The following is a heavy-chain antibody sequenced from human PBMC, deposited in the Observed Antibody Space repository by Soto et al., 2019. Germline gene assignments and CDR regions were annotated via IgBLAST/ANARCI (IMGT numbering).Heavy chain of an antibody. CDR1: GGSISSYY. CDR2: IYYSGST. D-gene: IGHD6-19*01. Sequence: SETLSLTCTVSGGSISSYYWSWIRQPPGKGLEWIGYIYYSGSTNYNPSLKSRVTISVDTSKNQFSLKLSSVTAADTAVYYCARVEVAGTYYFAYWGQGTLVTVSS. J-gene: IGHJ4*02. V-gene: IGHV4-59*01. CDR3: ARVEVAGTYYFAY.